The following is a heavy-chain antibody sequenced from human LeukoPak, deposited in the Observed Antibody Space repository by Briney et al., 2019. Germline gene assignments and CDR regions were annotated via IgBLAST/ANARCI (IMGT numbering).Heavy chain of an antibody. CDR3: AREPYYGSGPSDY. J-gene: IGHJ4*02. CDR1: GYTFTSYG. V-gene: IGHV1-18*04. CDR2: ISAYNGNT. Sequence: GSAVTVSFKCSGYTFTSYGISWVRQPPAQGLEWMGWISAYNGNTNYAQKLQGRVTMTTDTSTSTAYMELRSLRSDDTAVYYCAREPYYGSGPSDYWGQGTLVTVSS. D-gene: IGHD3-10*01.